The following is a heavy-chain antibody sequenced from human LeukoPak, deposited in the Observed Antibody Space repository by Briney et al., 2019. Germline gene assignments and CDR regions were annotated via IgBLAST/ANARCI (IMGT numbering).Heavy chain of an antibody. V-gene: IGHV4-59*01. CDR3: AREDPQTTVPEGMDV. CDR2: IYNSGSN. Sequence: SETLSLTCTVSGGSISSDYWQWIRQPPGKGLEWIGYIYNSGSNNYNPSLKSRVTISVDTSKNQFSLQLRSVTAADTAVYYCAREDPQTTVPEGMDVWGQGTTVTVSS. J-gene: IGHJ6*02. CDR1: GGSISSDY. D-gene: IGHD4-17*01.